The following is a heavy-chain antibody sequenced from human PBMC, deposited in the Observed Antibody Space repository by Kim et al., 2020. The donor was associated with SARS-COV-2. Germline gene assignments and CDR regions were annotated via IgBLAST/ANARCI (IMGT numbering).Heavy chain of an antibody. CDR3: ARDCDYVWGSYRLGAFDI. D-gene: IGHD3-16*02. V-gene: IGHV4-4*07. CDR2: IYTSGST. Sequence: SETLSLTCTVSGGSISSYYWSWIRQPAGKGLEWIGRIYTSGSTNYNPSLKSRVTMSVDTSKNQFSLKLSSVTAADTAVYYCARDCDYVWGSYRLGAFDIWGQGTMVTVSS. J-gene: IGHJ3*02. CDR1: GGSISSYY.